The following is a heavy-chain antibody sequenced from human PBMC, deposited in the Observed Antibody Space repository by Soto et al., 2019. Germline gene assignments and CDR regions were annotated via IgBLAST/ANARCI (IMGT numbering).Heavy chain of an antibody. V-gene: IGHV1-3*01. J-gene: IGHJ5*02. CDR2: INAGNGNT. CDR3: ERDTLYDSSGYYYVGYNWFDP. Sequence: ASVKVSCKASGYTFTSYAMHWVRQAPGQRLEWMGWINAGNGNTKYSQKFQGRVTITRDTSASTAYMELSSLRSEDTAVYYCERDTLYDSSGYYYVGYNWFDPWGQGTLVTVSS. D-gene: IGHD3-22*01. CDR1: GYTFTSYA.